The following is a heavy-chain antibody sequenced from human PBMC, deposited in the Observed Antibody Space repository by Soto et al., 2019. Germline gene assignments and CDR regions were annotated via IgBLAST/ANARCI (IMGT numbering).Heavy chain of an antibody. V-gene: IGHV3-11*05. CDR3: ARGHVSQGPQDAFDI. J-gene: IGHJ3*02. Sequence: VGSLRLSCAASGFTFSDYYMSWIHQAPGKGLEWVSYISSSSSYTNYADSVKGRFTISRDNAKNSLYLQMNSLRAEDTAVYYCARGHVSQGPQDAFDIWGQGTMVTVSS. CDR1: GFTFSDYY. CDR2: ISSSSSYT.